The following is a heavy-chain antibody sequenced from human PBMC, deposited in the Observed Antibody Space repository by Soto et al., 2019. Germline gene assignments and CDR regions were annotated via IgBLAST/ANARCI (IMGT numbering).Heavy chain of an antibody. Sequence: ASVKVSCKASGYTFTGYYMHWVRQAPGQGLEWMGWINPNSGGTNYAQKFQGWVTMTRDTSISTAYMELSRLRSDDTAVYYCARGMVPIVVVPAAPQGIWFDPWGQGTLVTVSS. J-gene: IGHJ5*02. CDR2: INPNSGGT. CDR1: GYTFTGYY. V-gene: IGHV1-2*04. D-gene: IGHD2-2*01. CDR3: ARGMVPIVVVPAAPQGIWFDP.